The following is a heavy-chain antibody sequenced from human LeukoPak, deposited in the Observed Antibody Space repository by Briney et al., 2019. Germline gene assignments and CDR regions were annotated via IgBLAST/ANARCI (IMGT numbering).Heavy chain of an antibody. CDR2: INHSGST. Sequence: SETLSLTCAVYGGSFNGYYWSRIRQPPGKGLEWIGEINHSGSTNYNPSLKSRVTISVDTSKNQFSLKLSSVTAADTAVYYCARAGYSSSWYNAEYFQHWGQGTLVTVSS. CDR3: ARAGYSSSWYNAEYFQH. CDR1: GGSFNGYY. J-gene: IGHJ1*01. D-gene: IGHD6-13*01. V-gene: IGHV4-34*01.